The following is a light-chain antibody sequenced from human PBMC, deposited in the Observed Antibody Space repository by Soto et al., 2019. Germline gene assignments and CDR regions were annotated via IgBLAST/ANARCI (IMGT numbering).Light chain of an antibody. V-gene: IGLV3-21*04. Sequence: SYELIQPPSVSVAPGKTARITCGGNNIGSDSVNWYLQKPGQAPVLVIYYDSDRPAGIPERLSGSKFRNTATLTITGVDAGDEADYYCQVWDTTTNHPVFGTGTKLTVL. CDR2: YDS. CDR3: QVWDTTTNHPV. J-gene: IGLJ1*01. CDR1: NIGSDS.